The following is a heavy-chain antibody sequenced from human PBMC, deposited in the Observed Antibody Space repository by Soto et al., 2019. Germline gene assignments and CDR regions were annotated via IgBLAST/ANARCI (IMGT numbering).Heavy chain of an antibody. CDR3: ARERAVGIAVALNWFDP. Sequence: GGSLRLSCAASGFTISSYSMNWVRQAPGKGLEWVSYISSRSSTIYYADSVKGRFTISRDNAKNSLSLQMSSLRAEDTAVYYCARERAVGIAVALNWFDPWGQGTLVTVSS. V-gene: IGHV3-48*01. J-gene: IGHJ5*02. D-gene: IGHD6-19*01. CDR2: ISSRSSTI. CDR1: GFTISSYS.